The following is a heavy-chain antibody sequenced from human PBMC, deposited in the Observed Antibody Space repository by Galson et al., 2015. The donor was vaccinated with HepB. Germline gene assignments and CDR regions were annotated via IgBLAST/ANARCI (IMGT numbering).Heavy chain of an antibody. CDR1: GGSFSGYY. CDR3: VESAVAGPLSWFHP. V-gene: IGHV4-34*01. D-gene: IGHD6-19*01. Sequence: SETLSLTCAVYGGSFSGYYWSWIRQPPGKGLEWIGETNHSGSTNYNPSLKSRVTILVDTSQNQFSLKLRSVTAADTAVYYCVESAVAGPLSWFHPWSQGTLVTVSS. CDR2: TNHSGST. J-gene: IGHJ5*02.